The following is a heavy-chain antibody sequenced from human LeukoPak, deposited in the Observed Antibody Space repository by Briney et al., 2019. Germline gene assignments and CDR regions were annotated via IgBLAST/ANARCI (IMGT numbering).Heavy chain of an antibody. D-gene: IGHD6-19*01. J-gene: IGHJ3*02. CDR3: ARPATGYSSGVGDAFDI. V-gene: IGHV3-23*01. CDR2: VSGSGATT. Sequence: GGSLRLSCAASGFTFTNYAMSWVRQAPGKGPEWVSAVSGSGATTFYADSVKGRFTISRDNAKNSLYLQMNSLRAEDTAVYYCARPATGYSSGVGDAFDIWGQGTMVTVSS. CDR1: GFTFTNYA.